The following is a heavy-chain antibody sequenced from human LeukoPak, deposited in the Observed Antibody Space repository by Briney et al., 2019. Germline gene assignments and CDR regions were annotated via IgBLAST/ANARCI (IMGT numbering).Heavy chain of an antibody. J-gene: IGHJ4*02. V-gene: IGHV4-38-2*02. CDR1: GYSISSGYY. Sequence: SETLSLTCTVSGYSISSGYYWGWIRQPPGKGLEWIGSIYHSGSTYYNPSLKSRVTISVDTSKDQFSLKLSSVTAADTAVYYCARGLTGYDILTGYGFWGQGTLVTVSS. CDR2: IYHSGST. CDR3: ARGLTGYDILTGYGF. D-gene: IGHD3-9*01.